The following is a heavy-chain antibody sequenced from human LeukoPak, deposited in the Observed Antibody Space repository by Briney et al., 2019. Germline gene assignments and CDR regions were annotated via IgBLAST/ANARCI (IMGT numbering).Heavy chain of an antibody. J-gene: IGHJ3*02. CDR3: ARRLNYDFWSGPLDAFDI. D-gene: IGHD3-3*01. V-gene: IGHV4-59*05. Sequence: PSETLSLTCTVSGGSISSYYWSWIRQPPGKGLEWIGSIYYSGSTYYNPSLKSRVTISVDTSKNQFSLKLSSVTAADTAVYYCARRLNYDFWSGPLDAFDIWGQGTMVTVSS. CDR2: IYYSGST. CDR1: GGSISSYY.